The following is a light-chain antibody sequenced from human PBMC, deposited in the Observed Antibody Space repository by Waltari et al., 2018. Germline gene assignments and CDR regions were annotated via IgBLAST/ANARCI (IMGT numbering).Light chain of an antibody. Sequence: VLTQSPGTLSLSPGERATLYGRASQSISSSNLAWYQQKPGQAPRLLIYGASNRATGIPDRCSGSGSGTDFTLTISRLEPEDFAVFYCQQYSYSSYTFGQGTTLEI. CDR2: GAS. J-gene: IGKJ2*01. V-gene: IGKV3-20*01. CDR1: QSISSSN. CDR3: QQYSYSSYT.